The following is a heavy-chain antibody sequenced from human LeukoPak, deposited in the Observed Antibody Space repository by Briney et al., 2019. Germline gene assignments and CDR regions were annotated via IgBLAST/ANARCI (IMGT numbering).Heavy chain of an antibody. D-gene: IGHD5/OR15-5a*01. CDR3: ASLTVSGDY. Sequence: PSETLSLTCTVSGGSISSYYWSWIRQPAGKGLEWIGSIYYSGSTYYNLSLKSRVTMSVDTSKNQISLKLSSVTAADTAVYYCASLTVSGDYWGQGTLVTVSS. CDR2: IYYSGST. CDR1: GGSISSYY. J-gene: IGHJ4*02. V-gene: IGHV4-4*07.